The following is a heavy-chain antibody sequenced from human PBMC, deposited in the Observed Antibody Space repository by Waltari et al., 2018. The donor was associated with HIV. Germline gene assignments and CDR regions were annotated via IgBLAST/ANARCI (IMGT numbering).Heavy chain of an antibody. Sequence: EVQLVQSGGGLIKPGGPLRLSCAASGFSVTNYWMHWVRQSPGEGLVWGARINIDGRTIDYADSVKGRFTISRDSAKNTLSLQMNSLREDDTAVYYCSRDTFGEYDFWGQGALVTVSS. J-gene: IGHJ4*02. D-gene: IGHD3-3*01. CDR2: INIDGRTI. V-gene: IGHV3-74*01. CDR1: GFSVTNYW. CDR3: SRDTFGEYDF.